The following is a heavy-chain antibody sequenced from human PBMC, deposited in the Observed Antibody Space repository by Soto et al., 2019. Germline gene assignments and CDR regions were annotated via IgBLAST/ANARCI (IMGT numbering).Heavy chain of an antibody. CDR2: IHNDGST. CDR3: ARDSYTRY. V-gene: IGHV3-66*01. J-gene: IGHJ4*02. D-gene: IGHD4-4*01. CDR1: GFIVSTSY. Sequence: EVQLVESGGGLVQPGGSLRLSCAASGFIVSTSYMSWVRQAPGKGLEWVSIIHNDGSTYYADSVKGRFTVSRDDSKNTLYLEILSLRAEDTAVYYCARDSYTRYWGPGTLVTVSS.